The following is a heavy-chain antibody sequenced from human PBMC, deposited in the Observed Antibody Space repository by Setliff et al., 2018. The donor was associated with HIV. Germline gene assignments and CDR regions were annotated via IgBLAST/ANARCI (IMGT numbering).Heavy chain of an antibody. CDR3: VKDRTIFGVVLAYFDY. Sequence: PGESLKISCAASGFAFDDYTMHWVRQAPGKGLEWVAIISWDGGSTYYADSVEGRFTISRDNSKNSLYLQMNSLRTEDTALYYCVKDRTIFGVVLAYFDYWGQGTLVTVSS. J-gene: IGHJ4*02. CDR1: GFAFDDYT. D-gene: IGHD3-3*01. V-gene: IGHV3-43*01. CDR2: ISWDGGST.